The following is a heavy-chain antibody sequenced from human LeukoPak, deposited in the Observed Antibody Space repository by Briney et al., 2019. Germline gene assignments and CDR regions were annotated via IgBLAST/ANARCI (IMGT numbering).Heavy chain of an antibody. CDR1: GFTFSSYA. J-gene: IGHJ4*02. V-gene: IGHV3-23*01. D-gene: IGHD3-10*01. Sequence: GGSLRLSCAASGFTFSSYAMSWVRQAPGKGLEGVSAISGSGGSTYYADSVKGRFTISRDNSKNTLYLQMNSLRAEDTAVYYCAKDRPFGFGELLPYYFDYWGQGTLVTVSS. CDR3: AKDRPFGFGELLPYYFDY. CDR2: ISGSGGST.